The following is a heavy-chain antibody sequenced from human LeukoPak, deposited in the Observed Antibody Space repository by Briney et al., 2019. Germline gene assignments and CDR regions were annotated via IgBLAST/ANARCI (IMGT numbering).Heavy chain of an antibody. CDR3: ARGQRADNILTYDY. CDR1: GGSISSSY. V-gene: IGHV4-59*01. D-gene: IGHD3-9*01. J-gene: IGHJ4*02. CDR2: IYYSGST. Sequence: SETLSLTCTLSGGSISSSYWSWIREPPGKGVEWSGYIYYSGSTNHNPSLKSRVTISVDTSKNQFSLKLSSVSAADTAVYYWARGQRADNILTYDYGGQGTLVTVSS.